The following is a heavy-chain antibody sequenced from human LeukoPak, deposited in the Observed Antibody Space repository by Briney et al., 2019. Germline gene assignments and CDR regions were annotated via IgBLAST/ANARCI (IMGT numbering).Heavy chain of an antibody. D-gene: IGHD1-26*01. CDR2: MYHSGST. Sequence: SETLSLTCNVSGYSFSGGYYWGWIRQPPGKGLEWIGSMYHSGSTYYNPSLKSRVTISVDTSKNQFSLKLTSVTAADTAVYYCARHGPYSGSGRPFDNWGQGTLVTVSS. CDR3: ARHGPYSGSGRPFDN. V-gene: IGHV4-38-2*02. J-gene: IGHJ4*02. CDR1: GYSFSGGYY.